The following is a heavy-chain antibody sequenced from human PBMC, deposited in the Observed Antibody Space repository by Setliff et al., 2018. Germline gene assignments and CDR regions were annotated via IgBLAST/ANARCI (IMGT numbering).Heavy chain of an antibody. D-gene: IGHD3-3*01. CDR2: IIGSGIST. CDR3: AKSPHDFWSGRVFFDY. V-gene: IGHV3-23*01. J-gene: IGHJ4*01. Sequence: PGESLKISCEASGFTLNNAMSWVRQAPGQGLEWVSSIIGSGISTYYADSVQGRFTISRDNHKNTLYLQMNSLRVEDTAIYYCAKSPHDFWSGRVFFDYWGQGILVTVSS. CDR1: GFTLNNA.